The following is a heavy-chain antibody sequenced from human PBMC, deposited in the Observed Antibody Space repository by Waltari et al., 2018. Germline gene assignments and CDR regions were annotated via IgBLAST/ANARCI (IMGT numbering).Heavy chain of an antibody. V-gene: IGHV3-30*04. CDR1: EFTFSSYA. CDR2: ISYNARNI. CDR3: ARDYCDRTNCHGMDV. D-gene: IGHD2-21*01. Sequence: QVQLVESGGGVVQPGRSLRISCAASEFTFSSYAMHWVHQAPGKGLEWVAVISYNARNIYYVDSVKGRFTISRDNSKKTLFLQMNSLRDEDTAIYYCARDYCDRTNCHGMDVWGQGTAVTVSS. J-gene: IGHJ6*02.